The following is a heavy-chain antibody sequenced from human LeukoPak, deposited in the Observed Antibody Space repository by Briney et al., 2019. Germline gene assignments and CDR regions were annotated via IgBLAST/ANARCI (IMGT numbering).Heavy chain of an antibody. J-gene: IGHJ4*02. V-gene: IGHV3-21*01. CDR1: GXTFGSFS. CDR3: ARDPGRSGGSCYSDY. D-gene: IGHD2-15*01. CDR2: ISSSGTYI. Sequence: PGGSLRLSCAASGXTFGSFSMTWVRQAPGKGLEWVSSISSSGTYIYYADSMKGRFTITRDNAKNSLYLQMNSLRAEDTAVYYCARDPGRSGGSCYSDYWGQGTLVTVSS.